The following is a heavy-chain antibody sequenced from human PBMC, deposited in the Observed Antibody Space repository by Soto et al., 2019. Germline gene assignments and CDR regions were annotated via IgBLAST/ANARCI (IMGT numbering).Heavy chain of an antibody. Sequence: PSWTTALACTSSGGTVYSSDWSWIRQPPGKGLEWIGYIYYSGSTNYNPSLKSRVTISVDTSKNQFSLKLSSVTAADTAVYYCARDSSGYHAFDIWGQGTMVT. CDR1: GGTVYSSD. V-gene: IGHV4-59*02. CDR3: ARDSSGYHAFDI. D-gene: IGHD3-22*01. J-gene: IGHJ3*02. CDR2: IYYSGST.